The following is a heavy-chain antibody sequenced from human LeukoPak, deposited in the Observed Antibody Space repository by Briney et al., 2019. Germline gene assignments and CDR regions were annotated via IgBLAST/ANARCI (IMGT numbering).Heavy chain of an antibody. CDR2: INHSGST. Sequence: PSETLSLTCAVYGGPFSGYYWSWIRQPPGKGLEWIGEINHSGSTNYNPSLKSRVTISVDTSKNQFSLKLSSVTAADTAVYYCARDHKSGYYYPDYFDYWGQGTLVTVSS. J-gene: IGHJ4*02. V-gene: IGHV4-34*01. CDR3: ARDHKSGYYYPDYFDY. CDR1: GGPFSGYY. D-gene: IGHD3-22*01.